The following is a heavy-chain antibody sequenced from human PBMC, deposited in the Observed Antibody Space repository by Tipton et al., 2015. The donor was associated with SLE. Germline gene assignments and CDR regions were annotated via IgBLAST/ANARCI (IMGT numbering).Heavy chain of an antibody. CDR1: GNTFTSFA. CDR2: IIPIFDIA. Sequence: QLVQSGSELKKPGASVTVSCKASGNTFTSFAFNWVRQAPGQGLEWMGWIIPIFDIAHYAQKFQGRVSITTDESTSTAYMELSSLRSDDTAVYYCASGRDTGAWWGQGTLVAVSS. D-gene: IGHD1-14*01. V-gene: IGHV1-69*05. J-gene: IGHJ4*02. CDR3: ASGRDTGAW.